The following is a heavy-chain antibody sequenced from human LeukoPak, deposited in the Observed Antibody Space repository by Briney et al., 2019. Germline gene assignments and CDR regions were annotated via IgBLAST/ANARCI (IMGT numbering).Heavy chain of an antibody. V-gene: IGHV3-23*01. J-gene: IGHJ4*02. D-gene: IGHD4-11*01. CDR1: GFTFSSYA. Sequence: PGGSLRLSCAASGFTFSSYAMSWVRQAPGKGLEWVSALSGSGSNTYYADSVKGRFTISRDNSKNTLYLQMNSLRAEDTAVYYRAKDRRPTTVVTYPSDWGQGTLVTVSS. CDR2: LSGSGSNT. CDR3: AKDRRPTTVVTYPSD.